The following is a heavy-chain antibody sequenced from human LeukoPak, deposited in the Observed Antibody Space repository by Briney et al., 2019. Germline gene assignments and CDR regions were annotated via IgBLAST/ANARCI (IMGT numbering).Heavy chain of an antibody. D-gene: IGHD3-3*01. Sequence: SETLSLTCTVSGGSISNYYWSWIRQPPGKGLEWIGYIYYSGSTNYNPSLKSRVTISVDTSKNQFSLKLSSVTAADTAVYYCARVSVSSRYDFWSGSIYYFDYWGQGTLVTVSS. CDR3: ARVSVSSRYDFWSGSIYYFDY. CDR2: IYYSGST. CDR1: GGSISNYY. J-gene: IGHJ4*02. V-gene: IGHV4-59*01.